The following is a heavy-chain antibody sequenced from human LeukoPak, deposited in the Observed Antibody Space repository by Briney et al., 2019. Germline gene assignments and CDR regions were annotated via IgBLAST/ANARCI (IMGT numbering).Heavy chain of an antibody. CDR3: ARVGGYDYGDYPLFY. CDR2: IIPILGIA. D-gene: IGHD4-17*01. J-gene: IGHJ4*02. Sequence: SVTVSCKASGGTFSSYTISRVRQAPQQGLEWMGRIIPILGIANYAQKLQGRVTIPADKSTSTAYMELSSLRSEDTAVYYCARVGGYDYGDYPLFYWGQGTLVTVSS. V-gene: IGHV1-69*02. CDR1: GGTFSSYT.